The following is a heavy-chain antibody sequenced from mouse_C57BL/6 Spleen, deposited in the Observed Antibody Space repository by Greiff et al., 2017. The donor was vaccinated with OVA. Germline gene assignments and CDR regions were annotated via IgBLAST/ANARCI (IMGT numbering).Heavy chain of an antibody. J-gene: IGHJ1*03. D-gene: IGHD1-1*01. V-gene: IGHV1-69*01. CDR3: ARLDSATRYFDV. CDR2: IDPSDSYT. CDR1: GYTFTSYW. Sequence: QVQLKQPGAELVMPGASVKLSCKASGYTFTSYWMHWVKQRPGQGLEWIGEIDPSDSYTNYNQKFKGKSTLTVDKSSSTAYMQLSSLTSEDSAVYYCARLDSATRYFDVWGTGTTVTVSS.